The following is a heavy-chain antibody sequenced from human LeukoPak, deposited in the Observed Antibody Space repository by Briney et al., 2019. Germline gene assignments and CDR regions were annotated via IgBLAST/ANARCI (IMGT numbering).Heavy chain of an antibody. Sequence: SETLSLTCTVSGDSISSYYWSWIRQPAGKGLEWIGRIYTSGSTNYNPSLKSRVTMSVDTSKNQFSLKLSSVTAADTAVYYCARGTDANWGFNYYYMDVWGKGTTVTVSS. J-gene: IGHJ6*03. CDR2: IYTSGST. D-gene: IGHD7-27*01. CDR1: GDSISSYY. V-gene: IGHV4-4*07. CDR3: ARGTDANWGFNYYYMDV.